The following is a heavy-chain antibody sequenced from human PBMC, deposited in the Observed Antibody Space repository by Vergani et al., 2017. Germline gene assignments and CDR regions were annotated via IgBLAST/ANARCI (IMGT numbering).Heavy chain of an antibody. D-gene: IGHD3-3*01. J-gene: IGHJ4*02. V-gene: IGHV3-33*01. CDR3: TTGGDYYDFWSGYSALDY. Sequence: QVQLVESGGGVVQPGRSLRLSCSASGFTFSSYGMHWVRQAPGKGLEWVAVIWYDGSNKYYADSVKGRFTISRDNSKNTLYLQMNSLKTEDTAVYYCTTGGDYYDFWSGYSALDYWGQGTLVTVSS. CDR1: GFTFSSYG. CDR2: IWYDGSNK.